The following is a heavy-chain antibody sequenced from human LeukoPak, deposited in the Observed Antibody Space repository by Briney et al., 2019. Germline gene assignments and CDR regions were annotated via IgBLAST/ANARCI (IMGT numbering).Heavy chain of an antibody. V-gene: IGHV4-34*01. CDR3: AREYPIVWGSYRLPFNWFDP. CDR2: INHSGST. J-gene: IGHJ5*02. Sequence: SETLSLTCAVYGGSFSGYYWSWIRQPPGKGLEWIGEINHSGSTNYNPSLKSRVTISVDTSKNQFSLKLNSVTAADTAVYYCAREYPIVWGSYRLPFNWFDPWGQGTLVTVSS. D-gene: IGHD3-16*02. CDR1: GGSFSGYY.